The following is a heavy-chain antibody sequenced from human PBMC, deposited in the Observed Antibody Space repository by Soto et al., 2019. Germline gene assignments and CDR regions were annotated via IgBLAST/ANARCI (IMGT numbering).Heavy chain of an antibody. V-gene: IGHV4-61*01. CDR3: ARVRYFDPHVDC. J-gene: IGHJ4*02. CDR1: GDSVNSDNYY. D-gene: IGHD3-9*01. CDR2: IYFRGNT. Sequence: SETLSLTCTVSGDSVNSDNYYWSWIRQPPGKGLEWIGYIYFRGNTKYNPSFKSRVTISLDTSKNQFSLKLSSVTAADTAVYYCARVRYFDPHVDCWGQGALVTVSS.